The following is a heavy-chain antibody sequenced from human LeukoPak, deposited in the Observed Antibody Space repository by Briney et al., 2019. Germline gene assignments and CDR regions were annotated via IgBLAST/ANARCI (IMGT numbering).Heavy chain of an antibody. J-gene: IGHJ4*02. Sequence: GGSLRLSCAASGFSFSNFAMHWVRQAPGKGLEYISLISGNGGSTYYANSVKGRFTISRGNSKNTLYLQMNSLRAEDTAVYYCASYRWFYFDYWGQGTLVTVSS. CDR3: ASYRWFYFDY. CDR1: GFSFSNFA. V-gene: IGHV3-64*01. D-gene: IGHD3-10*01. CDR2: ISGNGGST.